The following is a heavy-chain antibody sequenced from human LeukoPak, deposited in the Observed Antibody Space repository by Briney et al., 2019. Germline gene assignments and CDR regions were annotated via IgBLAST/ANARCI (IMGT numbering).Heavy chain of an antibody. CDR3: ARDPRRTMATRPDAFDI. V-gene: IGHV1-46*01. CDR1: GYTFTSYY. CDR2: INPSGGST. J-gene: IGHJ3*02. D-gene: IGHD5-24*01. Sequence: ASVKVSCTASGYTFTSYYMHWVRQAPGQGLEWMGIINPSGGSTSYAQKFQGRVTMTRDMSTSTVYMELSSLRSEDTAVYYCARDPRRTMATRPDAFDIWGQGTMVTVSS.